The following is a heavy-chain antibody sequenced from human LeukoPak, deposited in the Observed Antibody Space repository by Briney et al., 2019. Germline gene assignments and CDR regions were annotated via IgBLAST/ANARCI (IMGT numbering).Heavy chain of an antibody. V-gene: IGHV1-2*02. CDR3: ARDRTVVTPWAYYFDY. J-gene: IGHJ4*02. CDR1: GYTFTSYD. CDR2: INPNSGGT. Sequence: ASVKVSCKASGYTFTSYDINWVRQAPGQGLEWMGWINPNSGGTNYAQKFQGRVTMTRDTSISTAYMELSRLRSDDTAVYYCARDRTVVTPWAYYFDYWGQGTLVTVSS. D-gene: IGHD4-23*01.